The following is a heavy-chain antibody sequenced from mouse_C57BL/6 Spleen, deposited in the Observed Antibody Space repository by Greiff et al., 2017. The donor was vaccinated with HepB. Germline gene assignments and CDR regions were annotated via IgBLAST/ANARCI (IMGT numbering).Heavy chain of an antibody. D-gene: IGHD2-5*01. J-gene: IGHJ4*01. CDR1: GYTFTSYW. Sequence: QVQLQQSGAELVKPGASVKLSCKASGYTFTSYWMQWVKQRPGQGLEWIGEIDPSDSYTNYNQKFKGKATLTVDTSSSTAYMQLSSLTSEDSAVYYCARGRGSNSPYAMDYWGQGTSVTVSS. CDR3: ARGRGSNSPYAMDY. V-gene: IGHV1-50*01. CDR2: IDPSDSYT.